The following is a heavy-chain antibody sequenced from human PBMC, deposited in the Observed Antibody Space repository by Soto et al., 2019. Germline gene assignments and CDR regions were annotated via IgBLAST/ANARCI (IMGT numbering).Heavy chain of an antibody. Sequence: QVHLVQSGAEVKKPGASVKVSCKGSGYTFTSYGITWVRQAPGQGLEWMGWISAHNGNTNYAQKPQGRVTVTRDTSTRTAYMELRSLRSDDTAVYYCARGRYGDYWGQGALVTVSS. J-gene: IGHJ4*02. D-gene: IGHD1-1*01. CDR1: GYTFTSYG. V-gene: IGHV1-18*01. CDR3: ARGRYGDY. CDR2: ISAHNGNT.